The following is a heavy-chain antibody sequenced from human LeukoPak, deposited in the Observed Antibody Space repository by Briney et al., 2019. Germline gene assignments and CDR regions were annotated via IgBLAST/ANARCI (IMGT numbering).Heavy chain of an antibody. D-gene: IGHD1-1*01. Sequence: SETLSLTCTVSGGSISSYYWSWVRQPPGKGLEWIGYIYYSGSTNYNPSLKSRVTISVDTSKNQFSLKLSSVTAADTAVYYCARDRYGNWYFDLWGRGTLVTVSS. J-gene: IGHJ2*01. CDR2: IYYSGST. V-gene: IGHV4-59*01. CDR1: GGSISSYY. CDR3: ARDRYGNWYFDL.